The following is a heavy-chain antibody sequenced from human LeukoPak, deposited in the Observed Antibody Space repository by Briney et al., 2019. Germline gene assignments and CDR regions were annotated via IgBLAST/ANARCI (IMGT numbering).Heavy chain of an antibody. Sequence: GGSLRLSCAASGFSFGEYAMHWVRQALGKGLEWLSIISYNGAFIDYADSVKGRFTVSRDNAENSLFLHMNSLRPEDTAFYYCAKVRGTLSSHFFFDYWGQGIRVTVSS. J-gene: IGHJ4*01. CDR3: AKVRGTLSSHFFFDY. CDR2: ISYNGAFI. CDR1: GFSFGEYA. V-gene: IGHV3-9*01. D-gene: IGHD1-1*01.